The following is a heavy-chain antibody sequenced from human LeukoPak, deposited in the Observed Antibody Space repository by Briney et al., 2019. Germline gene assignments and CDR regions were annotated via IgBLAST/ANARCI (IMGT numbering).Heavy chain of an antibody. CDR1: GGSFSGYY. D-gene: IGHD6-13*01. CDR2: INHSGST. CDR3: ASGIAAAGTWFDP. J-gene: IGHJ5*02. Sequence: SETLSLTCAVYGGSFSGYYWSWIRQPPGKGLEWIGEINHSGSTNYNPSLKSRVTISVDKSKNQFSLKLSSVTAADTAVYYCASGIAAAGTWFDPWGQGTLVTVSS. V-gene: IGHV4-34*01.